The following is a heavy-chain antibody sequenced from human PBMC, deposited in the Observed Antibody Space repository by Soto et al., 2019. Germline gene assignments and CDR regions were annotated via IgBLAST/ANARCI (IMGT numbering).Heavy chain of an antibody. V-gene: IGHV2-5*02. Sequence: QITLKESGPTLVKPTQTLTLTCTFSGFSLSTSGVGVGWIRQPPGKALEWLALIYWDDDKRYSPSLKSRLTITKDTSKNQVVLTMTNMDPVDTATYYCAHSYHCSGGSCPTYYYYYYYMDVWGKGTTVTVSS. CDR2: IYWDDDK. D-gene: IGHD2-15*01. CDR1: GFSLSTSGVG. CDR3: AHSYHCSGGSCPTYYYYYYYMDV. J-gene: IGHJ6*03.